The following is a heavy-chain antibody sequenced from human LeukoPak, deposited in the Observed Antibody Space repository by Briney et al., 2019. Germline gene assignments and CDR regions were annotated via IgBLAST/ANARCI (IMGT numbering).Heavy chain of an antibody. CDR2: IKQDRSGE. V-gene: IGHV3-7*03. Sequence: GGSLRLSCAASGFTFSSYWMSWVRQAPGKGLEWVANIKQDRSGEYYVDSVKGRFTISRDNSKNTLYLQMNSLRTEDTAVYYCAKVGMTAALLSYWGQGTLVTVSS. D-gene: IGHD6-13*01. CDR3: AKVGMTAALLSY. J-gene: IGHJ4*02. CDR1: GFTFSSYW.